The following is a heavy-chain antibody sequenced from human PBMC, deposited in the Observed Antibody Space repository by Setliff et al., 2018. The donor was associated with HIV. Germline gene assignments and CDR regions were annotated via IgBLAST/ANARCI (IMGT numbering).Heavy chain of an antibody. CDR2: IYFSGNT. V-gene: IGHV4-39*07. Sequence: PSETLSLTCTVSGGSIASSIYYWGWIRQPPGKGLEWIGNIYFSGNTNYNPSLKSRVTMSVDTSKNEFSLKVRSVTAADTAVYFCARDRQNHFYYMDVWGQGNLVTVSS. CDR3: ARDRQNHFYYMDV. CDR1: GGSIASSIYY. J-gene: IGHJ4*02.